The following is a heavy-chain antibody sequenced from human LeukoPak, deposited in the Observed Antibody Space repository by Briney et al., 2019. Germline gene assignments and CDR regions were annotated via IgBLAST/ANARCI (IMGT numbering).Heavy chain of an antibody. CDR3: ARGQWELPDY. V-gene: IGHV4-59*01. CDR1: GGSISSYY. D-gene: IGHD1-26*01. J-gene: IGHJ4*02. Sequence: SETLSLTCTVSGGSISSYYWSWIRQPPGKGLEWIGYIYYSGSTNYNPSLKSRVTMSVDTSKNQFSLKLSSVTAADTAVYYCARGQWELPDYWGQGTLVIVSS. CDR2: IYYSGST.